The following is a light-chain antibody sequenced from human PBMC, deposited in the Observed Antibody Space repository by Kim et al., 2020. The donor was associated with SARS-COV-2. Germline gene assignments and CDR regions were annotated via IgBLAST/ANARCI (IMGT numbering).Light chain of an antibody. CDR1: SLRNYF. CDR2: GGD. Sequence: SSELTQDPAVSVALGQTVIITCQGDSLRNYFASWYQQKPGQAPLLVMYGGDNRPSGIPDRFSSSRSGSTASLTITASQPEDEADYYCCSRDTSGDHVLFGGGTKLTV. J-gene: IGLJ3*02. CDR3: CSRDTSGDHVL. V-gene: IGLV3-19*01.